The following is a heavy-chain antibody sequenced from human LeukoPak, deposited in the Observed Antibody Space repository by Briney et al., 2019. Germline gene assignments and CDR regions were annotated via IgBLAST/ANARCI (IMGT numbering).Heavy chain of an antibody. CDR2: ISSSGRYT. D-gene: IGHD1-14*01. CDR1: GFSFSDSY. J-gene: IGHJ6*03. CDR3: TRDDNNTHMDV. V-gene: IGHV3-11*01. Sequence: GGSLRLSCAASGFSFSDSYMSWIRQAPGKGLEWVSYISSSGRYTYYADSVKGRFTVSRDNAKNSLYLQMESLRVEDTAIYYCTRDDNNTHMDVWGKGTAVTVSS.